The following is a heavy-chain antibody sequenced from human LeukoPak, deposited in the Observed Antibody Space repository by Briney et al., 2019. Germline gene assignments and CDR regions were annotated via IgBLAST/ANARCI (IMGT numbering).Heavy chain of an antibody. Sequence: GGSLRLSCAASGFTFSSYAMSWVRQAPGKGLEWVSAISGSGGSTYYADSVKGRFTISRDNSKNTLYLQMNSLRAEDAAVYYCAKDLPPLDYGDSPLDYWGQGTLVTVSS. CDR2: ISGSGGST. CDR1: GFTFSSYA. V-gene: IGHV3-23*01. J-gene: IGHJ4*02. D-gene: IGHD4-17*01. CDR3: AKDLPPLDYGDSPLDY.